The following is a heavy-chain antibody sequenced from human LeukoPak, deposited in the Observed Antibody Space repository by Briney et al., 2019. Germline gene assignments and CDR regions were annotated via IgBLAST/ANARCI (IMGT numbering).Heavy chain of an antibody. V-gene: IGHV1-2*02. CDR2: INPNTGGM. Sequence: ASVKVSCKPSGYTFTGYYIHWVRQAPGQGLEWMGWINPNTGGMKYAQKFQGRVTMTRDTSTSTAYMELSRLTSDDTAVYYCTTPGSGYDISDLLAFWGQGTLVTVSS. CDR1: GYTFTGYY. CDR3: TTPGSGYDISDLLAF. D-gene: IGHD3-22*01. J-gene: IGHJ4*02.